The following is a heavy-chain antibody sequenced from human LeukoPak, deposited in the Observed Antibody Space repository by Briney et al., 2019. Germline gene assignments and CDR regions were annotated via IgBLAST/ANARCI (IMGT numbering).Heavy chain of an antibody. Sequence: SETLSLTCTVSGGSISSSSYYWGWIRQPPGKGLEWIGSIYYSGSTYYNPSLKSRVTISVDTSKNQFSLKLSSVTAADTAVYYCATWEDWYSYYMDVWGKGTTVTVSS. D-gene: IGHD2-21*01. V-gene: IGHV4-39*07. CDR3: ATWEDWYSYYMDV. J-gene: IGHJ6*03. CDR1: GGSISSSSYY. CDR2: IYYSGST.